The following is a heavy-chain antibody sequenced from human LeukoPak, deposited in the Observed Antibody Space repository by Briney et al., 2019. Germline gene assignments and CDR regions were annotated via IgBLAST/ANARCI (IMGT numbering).Heavy chain of an antibody. CDR2: ISNSGSTI. Sequence: PGGSLRLSCAASGFTFSSYEMNWVRQAPGRGLEWVSYISNSGSTIYYADSVRGRFTISRDNAKNSLYLQMNSLRAEDTAVYYCARDSGGTMDVWGKGTTVTISS. D-gene: IGHD3-16*01. V-gene: IGHV3-48*03. CDR3: ARDSGGTMDV. J-gene: IGHJ6*04. CDR1: GFTFSSYE.